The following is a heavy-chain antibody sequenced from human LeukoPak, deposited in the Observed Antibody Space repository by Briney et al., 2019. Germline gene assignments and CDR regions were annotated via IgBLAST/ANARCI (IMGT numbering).Heavy chain of an antibody. CDR3: AKDARRSSGWYFFDH. Sequence: GGSLRLSCLASGFTFSNLAMGWVRQAPGKGLEWVSVISDSGGTTYYADSVKGRFTISRDNSRNTLYLQMNSLRVEDTAVYYCAKDARRSSGWYFFDHWGQGTLVTVSS. D-gene: IGHD6-19*01. J-gene: IGHJ4*02. V-gene: IGHV3-23*01. CDR2: ISDSGGTT. CDR1: GFTFSNLA.